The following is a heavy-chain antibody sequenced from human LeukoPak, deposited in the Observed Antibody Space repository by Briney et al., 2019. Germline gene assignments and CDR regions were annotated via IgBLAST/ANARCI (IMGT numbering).Heavy chain of an antibody. D-gene: IGHD3-3*01. CDR2: INPNSGGT. J-gene: IGHJ5*02. CDR1: GYTFTGYY. V-gene: IGHV1-2*02. CDR3: ARDPIFGVVTSRDWFDP. Sequence: ASVKVSCKASGYTFTGYYMHWVRQAPGQGLEWMGWINPNSGGTNYGQKFQGRVTMTGDTSISTAYMELSRLRSDDTAVYYCARDPIFGVVTSRDWFDPWGQGTLVTVSS.